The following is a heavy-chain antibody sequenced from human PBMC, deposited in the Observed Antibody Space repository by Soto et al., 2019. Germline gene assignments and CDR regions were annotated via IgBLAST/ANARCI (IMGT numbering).Heavy chain of an antibody. J-gene: IGHJ5*02. CDR2: ISFDGYNK. CDR3: ARDVSPHSNPSWLDP. D-gene: IGHD4-4*01. Sequence: QVQLVESGGGVVQPGGSLRLSCVASGFSFRNSAMHWVRQAPGKGLEWVAMISFDGYNKYHAESVRGRFTISRDNPKSTLYLQMNSLRAEDTAVYFCARDVSPHSNPSWLDPWGQGTLVTVSS. CDR1: GFSFRNSA. V-gene: IGHV3-30-3*01.